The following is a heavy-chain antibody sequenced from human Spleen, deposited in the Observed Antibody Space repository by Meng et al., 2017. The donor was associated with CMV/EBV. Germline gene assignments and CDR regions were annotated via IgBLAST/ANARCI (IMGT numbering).Heavy chain of an antibody. D-gene: IGHD2/OR15-2a*01. J-gene: IGHJ4*02. CDR1: GFTFGDFA. V-gene: IGHV3-66*02. Sequence: GESLKISCTASGFTFGDFAMNWVRQAPGKGLEWVSVIYSDGTTYYADSVKGRFTISRDNSKNTLCLHLNSLRAEDSAIYYCARDSTMTEGQLDYWGQGTLVTVSS. CDR2: IYSDGTT. CDR3: ARDSTMTEGQLDY.